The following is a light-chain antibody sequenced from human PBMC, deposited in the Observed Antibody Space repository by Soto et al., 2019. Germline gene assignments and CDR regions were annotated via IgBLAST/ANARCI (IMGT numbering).Light chain of an antibody. V-gene: IGKV1-39*01. J-gene: IGKJ4*01. CDR1: QSISSY. CDR3: QQYYDTPPT. Sequence: DIQMTQSPSSLSASVGDRVTITCRASQSISSYLNWYQQKPGKAPKLLIYAASSLQSGVPSRFSGSGSGTDFTLTISSLQAEDVAVYFCQQYYDTPPTFGGGTKVDIK. CDR2: AAS.